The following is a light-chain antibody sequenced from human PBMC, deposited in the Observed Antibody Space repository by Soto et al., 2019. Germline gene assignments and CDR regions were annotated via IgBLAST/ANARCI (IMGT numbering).Light chain of an antibody. Sequence: IVMTQSPDTLSLSPGERARLSCRASQKISSTVLAWYQQKPGQAPRLLIYGASGRTTGIPDRFSGSGSGTDFTLTISRLEPEDFAMYYCQQCGGSPTFGQGTKVDIK. CDR1: QKISSTV. V-gene: IGKV3-20*01. CDR3: QQCGGSPT. CDR2: GAS. J-gene: IGKJ1*01.